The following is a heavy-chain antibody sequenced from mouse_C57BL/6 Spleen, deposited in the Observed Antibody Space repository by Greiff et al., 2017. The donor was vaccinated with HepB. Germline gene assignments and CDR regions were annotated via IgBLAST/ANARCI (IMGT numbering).Heavy chain of an antibody. V-gene: IGHV5-16*01. CDR2: INYDGSST. CDR3: AAYYSNLYYAMDY. Sequence: EVHLVESEGGLVQPGRSMKLSCTASGFTFSDYYMAWVRQVPEKGLEWVANINYDGSSTYYLDSLKSRFIISRDNAKNILYLQMSSLKSEDTATYYCAAYYSNLYYAMDYWGQGTSVTVSS. D-gene: IGHD2-5*01. J-gene: IGHJ4*01. CDR1: GFTFSDYY.